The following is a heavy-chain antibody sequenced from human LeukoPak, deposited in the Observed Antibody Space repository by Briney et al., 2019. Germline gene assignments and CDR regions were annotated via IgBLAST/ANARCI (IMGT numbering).Heavy chain of an antibody. V-gene: IGHV4-59*01. D-gene: IGHD2-21*01. CDR2: IYYSGST. Sequence: TPSETLCLTCTDSGGAISSYYWSWIRQPPGKGLEWIGYIYYSGSTNYNPSLKSRVTISVDTSKNQLSLKLSSVTAADTAVYYCARVAGIHIVVERRAFDIWGQGTMVTVSS. CDR1: GGAISSYY. J-gene: IGHJ3*02. CDR3: ARVAGIHIVVERRAFDI.